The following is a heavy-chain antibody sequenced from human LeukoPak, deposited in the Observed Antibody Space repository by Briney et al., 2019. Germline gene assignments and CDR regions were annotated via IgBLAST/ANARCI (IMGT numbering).Heavy chain of an antibody. Sequence: GGSLRLSCAASGFTFSTYPMAWVRQAPGKGLEWVSGVTGDSSSTYYAVSMKGRFTISRDNSKNTLYLQMKSLRAEDTAVYYCAKGGKRVFGVVIDYWGQGTPVTVSS. V-gene: IGHV3-23*01. J-gene: IGHJ4*02. D-gene: IGHD3-3*01. CDR3: AKGGKRVFGVVIDY. CDR2: VTGDSSST. CDR1: GFTFSTYP.